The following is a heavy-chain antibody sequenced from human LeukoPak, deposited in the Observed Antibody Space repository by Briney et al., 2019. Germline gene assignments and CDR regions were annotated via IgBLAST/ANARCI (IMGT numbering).Heavy chain of an antibody. J-gene: IGHJ5*02. Sequence: SETLSLTCTVSGGSISSYYWSWIRQPPGKGLEWIGYIYYSGSTNYNPSLKSRVTISVDTSKNQFSLKLISVTAADTAIYYCARGGFLDPFDPWGQGTLVTVSS. CDR2: IYYSGST. CDR3: ARGGFLDPFDP. V-gene: IGHV4-59*01. CDR1: GGSISSYY. D-gene: IGHD1-1*01.